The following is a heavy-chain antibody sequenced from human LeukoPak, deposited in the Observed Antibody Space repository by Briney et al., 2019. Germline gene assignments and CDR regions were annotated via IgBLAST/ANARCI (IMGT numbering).Heavy chain of an antibody. J-gene: IGHJ3*02. V-gene: IGHV3-49*04. CDR3: TRVVVVLNDAFDI. D-gene: IGHD2-15*01. CDR1: GFTFGDYA. CDR2: IRSKAYGGTT. Sequence: GVLRLSCTASGFTFGDYAVSWVRQAPGKGLEWVGFIRSKAYGGTTEYAASVKGRFTISRDDSKSIAYLQMNSLKTEDTAVYYCTRVVVVLNDAFDIWGQGTMVTVSS.